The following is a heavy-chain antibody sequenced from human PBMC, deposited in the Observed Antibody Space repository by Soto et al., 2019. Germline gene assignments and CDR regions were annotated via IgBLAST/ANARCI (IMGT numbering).Heavy chain of an antibody. Sequence: SVKVSCKASGGTFSSYAISWVRQAPGQGLKWMGGIIPIFGTANYAQKFQGRVTITADKSTSTAYMELSSLRSEDTAVYYCARGGRYYYYSGMDVWGQGPTVTVYS. CDR1: GGTFSSYA. CDR3: ARGGRYYYYSGMDV. CDR2: IIPIFGTA. J-gene: IGHJ6*02. D-gene: IGHD3-16*01. V-gene: IGHV1-69*06.